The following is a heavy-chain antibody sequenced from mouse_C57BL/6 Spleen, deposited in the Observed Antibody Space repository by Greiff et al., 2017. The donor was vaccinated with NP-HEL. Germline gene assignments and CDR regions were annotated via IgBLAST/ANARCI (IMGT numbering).Heavy chain of an antibody. CDR1: GYTFTSYW. D-gene: IGHD1-1*02. J-gene: IGHJ1*03. CDR2: IDPSDSET. Sequence: QVQLQQPGAELVRPGSSVKLSCKASGYTFTSYWMHWVKQRPIQGLEWIGNIDPSDSETHYNQKFKDKATLTVDKSSSTAYMQLSSLTSEDSAVYYCARGTIGLRGYFDVWGTGTTVTVSS. CDR3: ARGTIGLRGYFDV. V-gene: IGHV1-52*01.